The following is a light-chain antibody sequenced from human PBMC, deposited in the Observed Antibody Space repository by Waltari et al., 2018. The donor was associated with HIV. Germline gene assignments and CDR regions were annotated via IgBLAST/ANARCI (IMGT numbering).Light chain of an antibody. CDR2: QGT. Sequence: SYELTQPPSVSVSPGQTASITCSGDKLGDKYACWYQQKSGQSPVLVIYQGTKRPSGSPGRFSGSSSGNTATLTISGTQAMDEADYYCQAWDSSTAVLFGGGTKLTVL. J-gene: IGLJ2*01. CDR3: QAWDSSTAVL. V-gene: IGLV3-1*01. CDR1: KLGDKY.